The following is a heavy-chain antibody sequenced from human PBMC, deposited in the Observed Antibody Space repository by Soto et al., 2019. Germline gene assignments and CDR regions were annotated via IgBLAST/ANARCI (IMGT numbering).Heavy chain of an antibody. CDR3: ARELEQQLEYYYYYGMDV. Sequence: PGGSMRLSCAASGFTFSNHWMHWVRQAPGKGLVWVSRINSDGSTTTYADSVKGRFTISRDNSKNTLYLQMNSLRAEDTAVYYCARELEQQLEYYYYYGMDVWGQGTTVTVSS. D-gene: IGHD6-13*01. CDR2: INSDGSTT. J-gene: IGHJ6*02. CDR1: GFTFSNHW. V-gene: IGHV3-74*01.